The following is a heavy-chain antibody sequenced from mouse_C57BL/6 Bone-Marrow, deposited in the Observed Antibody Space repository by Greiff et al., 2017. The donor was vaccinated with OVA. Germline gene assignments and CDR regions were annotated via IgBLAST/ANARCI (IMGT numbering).Heavy chain of an antibody. CDR2: ISYDGSN. J-gene: IGHJ4*01. CDR3: ARAPSYYYGYAMDY. Sequence: VQLQQSGPGLVKPSQSLSLTCSVTGYSITSGYYWNWIRQFPGNKLEWMGYISYDGSNNYNPSLKNRISITRDTSKNQFFLKLNSVTTEDTATYYGARAPSYYYGYAMDYWGQGTSVTVSS. V-gene: IGHV3-6*01. CDR1: GYSITSGYY. D-gene: IGHD1-1*01.